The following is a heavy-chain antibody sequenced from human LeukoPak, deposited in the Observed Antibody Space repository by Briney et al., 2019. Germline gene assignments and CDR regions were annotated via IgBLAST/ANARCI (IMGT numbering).Heavy chain of an antibody. V-gene: IGHV3-74*01. CDR3: ARDKWVGYCSSTSCYYDAFDI. CDR2: INSDGSST. D-gene: IGHD2-2*01. Sequence: GGSLRLSCAASGFTFSSYWMHWVRHAPGKGLVWVSRINSDGSSTSCADSVKGRFTISRDNAKNTLYLQMNSLRAEDTAVYYCARDKWVGYCSSTSCYYDAFDIWGQGTMVTVSS. J-gene: IGHJ3*02. CDR1: GFTFSSYW.